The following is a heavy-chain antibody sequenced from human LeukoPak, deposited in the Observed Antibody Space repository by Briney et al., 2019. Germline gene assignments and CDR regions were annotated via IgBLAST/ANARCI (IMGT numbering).Heavy chain of an antibody. CDR1: GLTFSDFW. CDR2: VKGDGRTT. J-gene: IGHJ4*02. Sequence: GGSLRLSCAASGLTFSDFWMHWVRQPPGKGLVWVALVKGDGRTTIYADSVKGRFTISRDNAKNTLYLQMNSLRADDTAVYYCARVTFPYYYGSGSYTSVGSVPYYFDYWGQGTLVTVSS. CDR3: ARVTFPYYYGSGSYTSVGSVPYYFDY. D-gene: IGHD3-10*01. V-gene: IGHV3-74*01.